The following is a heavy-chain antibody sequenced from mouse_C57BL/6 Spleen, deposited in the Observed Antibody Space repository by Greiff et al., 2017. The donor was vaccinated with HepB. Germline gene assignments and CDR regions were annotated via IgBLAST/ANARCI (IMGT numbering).Heavy chain of an antibody. D-gene: IGHD1-1*01. CDR3: ARGDYYGSGLDY. CDR1: GYTFTSYW. CDR2: IDPSDSYT. V-gene: IGHV1-69*01. Sequence: QVQLQQPGAELVMPGASVKLSCKASGYTFTSYWMHWVKQRPGQGLEWIGEIDPSDSYTNYNQKFKGKSTLTVDKSSSTAYMQLSSLTSEDSAVYYCARGDYYGSGLDYWGQGTTLTVSS. J-gene: IGHJ2*01.